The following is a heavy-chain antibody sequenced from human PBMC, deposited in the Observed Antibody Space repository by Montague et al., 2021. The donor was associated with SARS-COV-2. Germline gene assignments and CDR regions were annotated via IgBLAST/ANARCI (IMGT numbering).Heavy chain of an antibody. J-gene: IGHJ4*02. D-gene: IGHD6-13*01. CDR2: INHSGSA. CDR3: ARDRYSSSWYRQKYYFDY. Sequence: SETLSLTCAVYGGSFSGYYWSWIRQPPGKGLEWIGEINHSGSANYNPSLKSRVTISVDTSKDQFSLKLSSVTAADTAVYYCARDRYSSSWYRQKYYFDYWGQGTLVTVSS. CDR1: GGSFSGYY. V-gene: IGHV4-34*01.